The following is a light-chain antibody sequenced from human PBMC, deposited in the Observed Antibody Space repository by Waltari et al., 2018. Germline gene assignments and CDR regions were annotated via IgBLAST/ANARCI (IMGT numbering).Light chain of an antibody. CDR2: EVT. Sequence: YALTQPASVSGSPGPSITIPCPATRSVVGTSAYVCWHQQYPGKAPKVIIYEVTKQPSGVSNRFSASKSGNTASLTISGLQAEDEADYYCSSFTASNTWVFGGGTALTVL. J-gene: IGLJ3*02. V-gene: IGLV2-14*01. CDR3: SSFTASNTWV. CDR1: RSVVGTSAY.